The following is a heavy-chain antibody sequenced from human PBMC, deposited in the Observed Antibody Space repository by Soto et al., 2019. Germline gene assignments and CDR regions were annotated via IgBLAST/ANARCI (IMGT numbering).Heavy chain of an antibody. V-gene: IGHV1-8*02. Sequence: QVQLVQSGAEVKKPGASVKVSCTTSGYTFTTYDINWVRQATGQGFEWMGWMNPNSGNTGYAQKFQGRVTMTRDTSISTAYMGLSSLRSEDTAVYYCVRNLNGFDPWGQGTLVTVSS. CDR1: GYTFTTYD. J-gene: IGHJ5*02. CDR3: VRNLNGFDP. CDR2: MNPNSGNT.